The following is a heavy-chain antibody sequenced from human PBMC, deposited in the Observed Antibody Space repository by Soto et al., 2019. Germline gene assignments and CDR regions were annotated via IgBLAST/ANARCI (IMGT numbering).Heavy chain of an antibody. Sequence: GGSLRLSCAASGFTFSSYAMHWVRQAPGKGLEWVAVISYDGSNKYYADSVKGRITITRDNSKNTLYLQMNSLRAEETAVYYCASRGTGYCSSTSCYAIDYWGQGTLVTVSS. CDR2: ISYDGSNK. J-gene: IGHJ4*02. CDR3: ASRGTGYCSSTSCYAIDY. CDR1: GFTFSSYA. V-gene: IGHV3-30-3*01. D-gene: IGHD2-2*01.